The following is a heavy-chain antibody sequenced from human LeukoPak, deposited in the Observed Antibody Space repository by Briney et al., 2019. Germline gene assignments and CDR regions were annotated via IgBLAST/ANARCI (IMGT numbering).Heavy chain of an antibody. CDR1: GGTFSSYA. CDR3: AREIAAAAPVFDY. V-gene: IGHV1-69*01. Sequence: SVKVSCKASGGTFSSYAISWVRQAPGQGLEWMGGIIPIFGTANYAQKFQGRVTITADESTSTAYMELSSLRSEDTAVYYCAREIAAAAPVFDYWGQETLVTVSS. CDR2: IIPIFGTA. J-gene: IGHJ4*02. D-gene: IGHD6-13*01.